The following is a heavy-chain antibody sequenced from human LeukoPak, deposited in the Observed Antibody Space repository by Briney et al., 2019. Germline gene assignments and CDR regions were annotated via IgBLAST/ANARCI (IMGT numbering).Heavy chain of an antibody. D-gene: IGHD3-10*01. Sequence: GGSLRLSCEASGFTFIRFGMNWVRQAPGKGLEWVALIQYDESLRCYLGSVKGRFATSIDNSKNTVYLQMNSLRVEDTAVYYCAKDQGVVGSYDAWGQGTLVTVSS. CDR2: IQYDESLR. J-gene: IGHJ5*02. CDR3: AKDQGVVGSYDA. V-gene: IGHV3-30*02. CDR1: GFTFIRFG.